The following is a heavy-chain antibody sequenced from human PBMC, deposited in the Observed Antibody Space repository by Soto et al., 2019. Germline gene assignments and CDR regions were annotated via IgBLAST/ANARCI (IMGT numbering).Heavy chain of an antibody. V-gene: IGHV3-48*02. CDR1: RFTFSSYS. D-gene: IGHD3-10*01. J-gene: IGHJ3*02. CDR2: ISSSTSTI. Sequence: EVQLVESGGGLVQPGGSLRLSCAASRFTFSSYSMNWVRQARGKGLEWVSYISSSTSTIHYADSVKGRFTISRDNAKNSLYLQMNNLRDEDTALYYCARDSDGSGTYYFPQAFDIWGQGTMVTVSS. CDR3: ARDSDGSGTYYFPQAFDI.